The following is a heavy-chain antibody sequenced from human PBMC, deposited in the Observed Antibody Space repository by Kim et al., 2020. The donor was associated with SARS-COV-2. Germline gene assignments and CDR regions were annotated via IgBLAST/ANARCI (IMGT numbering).Heavy chain of an antibody. CDR3: ARESSGYSHVDY. Sequence: YADSVKGRFTISRDNSKNTLYLQMNSLRAEDTAVYYCARESSGYSHVDYWGQGTLVTVSS. V-gene: IGHV3-33*01. J-gene: IGHJ4*02. D-gene: IGHD3-22*01.